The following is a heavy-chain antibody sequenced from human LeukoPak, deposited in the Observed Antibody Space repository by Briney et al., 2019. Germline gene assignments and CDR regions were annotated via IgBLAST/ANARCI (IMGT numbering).Heavy chain of an antibody. CDR2: INAGNGDT. CDR3: ARGIWSRSKRYYYDH. J-gene: IGHJ4*02. CDR1: GYTFTNYA. V-gene: IGHV1-3*01. Sequence: GASVKVSCKASGYTFTNYAINWVRQAPGQRLEWLGWINAGNGDTKYSQKFQGRVTITRDTSASTAYMELSSLRSEDTAVYYCARGIWSRSKRYYYDHWGQGTLVTVSS. D-gene: IGHD6-13*01.